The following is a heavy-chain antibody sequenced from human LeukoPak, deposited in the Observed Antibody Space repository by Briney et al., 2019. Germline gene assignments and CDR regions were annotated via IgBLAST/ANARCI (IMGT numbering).Heavy chain of an antibody. CDR1: GFTFSSYE. D-gene: IGHD3-3*01. V-gene: IGHV3-48*03. CDR2: ISSSGSTT. J-gene: IGHJ4*02. CDR3: ARANTIFGVEPDYYFDY. Sequence: PGGSLRLSCAASGFTFSSYEMNWVRQAPGKGLEWVSYISSSGSTTYYADSVKGRFTISRDNAKNSLYLQMNSLRAEDTAVYYCARANTIFGVEPDYYFDYWGQGTLVSVSS.